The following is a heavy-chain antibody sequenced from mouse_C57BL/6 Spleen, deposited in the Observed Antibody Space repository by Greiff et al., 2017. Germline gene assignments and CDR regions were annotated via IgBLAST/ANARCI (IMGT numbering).Heavy chain of an antibody. D-gene: IGHD1-1*01. Sequence: EVMLVESGEGLVKPGGSLKLSCAASGFTFSSYAMSWVRQTPEKRLEWVAYISSGGDYIYYADTVKGRFTISRDNARNTLYLQMSSLKSEDTAMYYCTRGGYYYGSSKGFAYWGQGTLVTVSA. CDR1: GFTFSSYA. J-gene: IGHJ3*01. CDR2: ISSGGDYI. V-gene: IGHV5-9-1*02. CDR3: TRGGYYYGSSKGFAY.